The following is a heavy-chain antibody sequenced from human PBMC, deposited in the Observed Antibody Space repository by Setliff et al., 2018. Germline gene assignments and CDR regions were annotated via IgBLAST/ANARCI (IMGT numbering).Heavy chain of an antibody. CDR2: INNYNFNT. CDR3: SRLVRYCTTTTCQRASGDDY. Sequence: GASVKVSCKSSGFTFTDYGITWVRQVPGQGLEWMGWINNYNFNTQYAPELQGRVTLTTDTSTTTAYLELRSLTSDDTAVYYCSRLVRYCTTTTCQRASGDDYWGQGTLVTVSS. CDR1: GFTFTDYG. J-gene: IGHJ4*02. D-gene: IGHD2-8*01. V-gene: IGHV1-18*01.